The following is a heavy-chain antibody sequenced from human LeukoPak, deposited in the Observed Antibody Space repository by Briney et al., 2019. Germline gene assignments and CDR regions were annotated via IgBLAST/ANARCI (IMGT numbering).Heavy chain of an antibody. CDR1: GRSISSGGYY. V-gene: IGHV4-31*03. Sequence: SQTLSLTCTLSGRSISSGGYYWSWIRQHPGRGLEWIGYIYYSESTYYNPSIKSRVTISVDTSKNQFSLKLSSVAAADTGVEYCARVSAVVTQAFDYWGQGTLVTVSS. CDR3: ARVSAVVTQAFDY. J-gene: IGHJ4*02. CDR2: IYYSEST. D-gene: IGHD4-23*01.